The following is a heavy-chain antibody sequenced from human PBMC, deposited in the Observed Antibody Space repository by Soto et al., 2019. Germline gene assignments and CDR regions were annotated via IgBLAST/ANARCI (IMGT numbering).Heavy chain of an antibody. CDR1: GFTFSSYA. CDR2: ISGSGGST. Sequence: QAGGSLRLSCAASGFTFSSYAMSWVRQAPGKGLEWVSAISGSGGSTYYADSVKGRFTISRDNSKNTLYLQMNSLRAEDTAVYYCAKSSGSYYFTPFDYWGQGTLVTVSS. J-gene: IGHJ4*02. CDR3: AKSSGSYYFTPFDY. D-gene: IGHD1-26*01. V-gene: IGHV3-23*01.